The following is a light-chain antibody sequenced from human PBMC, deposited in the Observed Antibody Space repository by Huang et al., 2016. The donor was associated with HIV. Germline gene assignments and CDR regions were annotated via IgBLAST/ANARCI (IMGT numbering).Light chain of an antibody. CDR3: QQYNNWPPKFT. CDR2: GAS. J-gene: IGKJ3*01. Sequence: EIVMTQSPATLSVSPGERATLSCRASQSVSSNLAWYQQKPGQAPRPLIYGASTRATGSPARFSGSGSGTEFTLTISSLQSEDFAVYYCQQYNNWPPKFTFGPGTKVDIK. V-gene: IGKV3-15*01. CDR1: QSVSSN.